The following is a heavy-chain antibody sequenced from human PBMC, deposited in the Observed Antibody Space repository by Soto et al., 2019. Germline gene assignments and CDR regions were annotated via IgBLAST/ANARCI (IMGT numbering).Heavy chain of an antibody. CDR2: ISAYNGNT. D-gene: IGHD1-7*01. V-gene: IGHV1-18*04. CDR3: AREVPWNYSSRDAFDI. J-gene: IGHJ3*02. CDR1: GYTFTSYG. Sequence: GASVKVSCKASGYTFTSYGISWVRQAPGEGLEWMGWISAYNGNTNYAQKLQGRVTMTTDTSTSTAYMELRSLRSDDTAVYHCAREVPWNYSSRDAFDIWGQGTMVTVSS.